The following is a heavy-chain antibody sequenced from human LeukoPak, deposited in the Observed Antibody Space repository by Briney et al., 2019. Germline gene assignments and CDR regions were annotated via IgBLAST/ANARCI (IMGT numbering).Heavy chain of an antibody. Sequence: GGSLRLSCVASGFTFSTYAMGWVRQVPGKGLEWVSSVSESGGSTYYADSVKGRFTISRDNSKNTLYLQMNSLRAEDTAVYYCARSYSSRPLDYWGQGTLVTVSS. CDR3: ARSYSSRPLDY. D-gene: IGHD6-13*01. J-gene: IGHJ4*02. CDR1: GFTFSTYA. CDR2: VSESGGST. V-gene: IGHV3-23*01.